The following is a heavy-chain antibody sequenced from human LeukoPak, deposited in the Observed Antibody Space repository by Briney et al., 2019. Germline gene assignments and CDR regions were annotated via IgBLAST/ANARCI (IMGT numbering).Heavy chain of an antibody. J-gene: IGHJ5*02. CDR2: IYPGDSDT. V-gene: IGHV5-51*01. CDR3: ARKNPTALRNNWFDP. D-gene: IGHD5-18*01. CDR1: GYSFTSYW. Sequence: GESLKISFKGSGYSFTSYWIGWVRQMPGKGLEWMGIIYPGDSDTRYSPSFQGQVTISTDKSISTAYLQWSSLKASDTAIYYCARKNPTALRNNWFDPWGQGTLVTVSS.